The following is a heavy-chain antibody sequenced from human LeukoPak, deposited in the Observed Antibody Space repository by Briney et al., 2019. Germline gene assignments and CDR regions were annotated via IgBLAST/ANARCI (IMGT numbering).Heavy chain of an antibody. Sequence: SETLSLTCTVSGGSISSSTNYWGWIRQPPGKGLEWIGSIYYSGSTYYNPSLKSRVTISVDTSKKQFSLKLSSVTAADTAVYYCARLRNYYHYMDVWGKGTTVTVSS. V-gene: IGHV4-39*01. J-gene: IGHJ6*03. CDR2: IYYSGST. CDR3: ARLRNYYHYMDV. CDR1: GGSISSSTNY.